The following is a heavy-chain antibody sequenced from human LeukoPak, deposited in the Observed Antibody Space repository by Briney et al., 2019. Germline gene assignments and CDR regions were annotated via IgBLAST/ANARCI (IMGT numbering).Heavy chain of an antibody. V-gene: IGHV4-59*08. D-gene: IGHD6-13*01. CDR3: ASLRAAAAGFDY. CDR1: GGSFSGYY. J-gene: IGHJ4*02. CDR2: IYYSGST. Sequence: MPSETLSLTCAVYGGSFSGYYWSWIRQPPGKGLEWIGYIYYSGSTNYNPSLKSRVTISVDTSKNQFSLKLSSVTAADTAVYYCASLRAAAAGFDYWGQGTLVTVSS.